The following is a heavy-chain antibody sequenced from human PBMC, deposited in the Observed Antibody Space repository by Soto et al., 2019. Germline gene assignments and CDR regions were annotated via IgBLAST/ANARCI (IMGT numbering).Heavy chain of an antibody. J-gene: IGHJ3*02. D-gene: IGHD3-3*01. CDR3: ARVDRRFLEWLSRKKHDAFDI. V-gene: IGHV1-8*01. Sequence: QVQLVQSGAEVKKPGASVKVSCKASGYTFTSYDINWVRQATGQGLEWMGWMNPNSGNTGYAQKFQGRVTMTRNTSISTAYMELSSLRSEDTAVYYCARVDRRFLEWLSRKKHDAFDIWGQGTMVTVSS. CDR1: GYTFTSYD. CDR2: MNPNSGNT.